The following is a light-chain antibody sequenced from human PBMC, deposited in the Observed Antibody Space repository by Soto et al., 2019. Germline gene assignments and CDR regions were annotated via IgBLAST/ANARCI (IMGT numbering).Light chain of an antibody. CDR2: KAS. CDR1: QTISTS. CDR3: QQYSSYWT. J-gene: IGKJ1*01. Sequence: DIQMTQSPSMLSASVGDRVTITCRASQTISTSLAWYQQKPGKAPKVLIYKASSLESGVPSRFRGSGSGTEFTLTISGLQPDDFATYYCQQYSSYWTFGQGTKVDIK. V-gene: IGKV1-5*03.